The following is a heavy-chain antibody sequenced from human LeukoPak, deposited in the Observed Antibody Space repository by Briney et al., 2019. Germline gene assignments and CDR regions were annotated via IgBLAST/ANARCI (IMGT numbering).Heavy chain of an antibody. CDR3: ARGAVVVVAATVHDAFDI. V-gene: IGHV3-48*01. J-gene: IGHJ3*02. CDR1: GFTFSSYS. CDR2: ISSSSSTI. D-gene: IGHD2-15*01. Sequence: GGSLSLSCAASGFTFSSYSMNWVRQAPGKGLEWVSYISSSSSTIYYADSVKGRFTISRDNAKNSLYLQMNSLRAEDTAVYYCARGAVVVVAATVHDAFDIWGQGTMVTVSS.